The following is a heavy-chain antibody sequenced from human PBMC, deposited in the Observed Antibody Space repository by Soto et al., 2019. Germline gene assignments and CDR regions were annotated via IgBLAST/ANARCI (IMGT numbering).Heavy chain of an antibody. Sequence: ASVKVSCKASGYTFTSYGISWVRQAPGQGLEWMGWISAYNGNTNYAQKLQGRVTMTTDTSTSTAYMELRSLRSDDTAVYYCARGIGQHLGARTRHYQQFDSWGQGTLVTVSS. D-gene: IGHD2-21*01. V-gene: IGHV1-18*01. CDR3: ARGIGQHLGARTRHYQQFDS. CDR2: ISAYNGNT. CDR1: GYTFTSYG. J-gene: IGHJ4*02.